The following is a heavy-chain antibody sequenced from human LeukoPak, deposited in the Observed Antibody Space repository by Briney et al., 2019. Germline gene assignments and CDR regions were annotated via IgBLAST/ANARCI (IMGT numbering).Heavy chain of an antibody. Sequence: SETLSLTCTVSGGSISSYYWSWIRQPPGKGLEWIGYIYYSGSTNYNPSLKSRVTISVDTSKNQFSLKLSSVTAADTAVYYCARVGMEGFWSGYYAFDIWGQGTMVTVSS. CDR1: GGSISSYY. CDR2: IYYSGST. CDR3: ARVGMEGFWSGYYAFDI. V-gene: IGHV4-59*01. J-gene: IGHJ3*02. D-gene: IGHD3-3*01.